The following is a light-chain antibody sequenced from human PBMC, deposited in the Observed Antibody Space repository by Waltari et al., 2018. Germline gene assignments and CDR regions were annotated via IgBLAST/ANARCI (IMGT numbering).Light chain of an antibody. J-gene: IGLJ2*01. CDR3: SSYTSSSTLV. CDR2: DVS. V-gene: IGLV2-14*03. Sequence: QSALTQHASVSGCPGQAITIPCTGTGSHVGGYNYVSWYQQHPGKAPKLMIYDVSNRPSGVSNRFSGSKSGNAASLTISGLQAEDEADYYCSSYTSSSTLVFGGGTKLTVL. CDR1: GSHVGGYNY.